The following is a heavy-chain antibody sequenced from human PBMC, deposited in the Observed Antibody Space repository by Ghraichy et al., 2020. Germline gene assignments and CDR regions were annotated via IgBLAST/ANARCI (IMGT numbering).Heavy chain of an antibody. CDR3: ARVQASGNWKMDY. Sequence: GGSLRLSCAASGFTVSTNFMSWVRQAPGKGLEWVSVIYSGDSTYYADSVKGRFTISRDNSKSTLYLQMNNLRAEDTAVYYCARVQASGNWKMDYWGQGTLVTVSS. J-gene: IGHJ4*02. CDR1: GFTVSTNF. D-gene: IGHD1-20*01. V-gene: IGHV3-53*01. CDR2: IYSGDST.